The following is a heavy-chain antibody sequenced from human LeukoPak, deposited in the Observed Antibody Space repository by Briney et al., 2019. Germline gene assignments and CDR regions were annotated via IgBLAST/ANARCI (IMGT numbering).Heavy chain of an antibody. CDR1: GDSLTSGSYY. CDR3: VRENYFDK. V-gene: IGHV4-39*07. CDR2: IYSDGTT. J-gene: IGHJ4*02. Sequence: SETLSLTCTVSGDSLTSGSYYWGWIRQTPGKGLEWIGNIYSDGTTSYNPSVKSRVTMSVDTSRSRFSLKLRSVSAADTAVYYCVRENYFDKWGQGTLVTVSS.